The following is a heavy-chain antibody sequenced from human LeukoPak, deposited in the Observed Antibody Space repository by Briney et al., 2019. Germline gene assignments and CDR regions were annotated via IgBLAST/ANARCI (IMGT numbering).Heavy chain of an antibody. J-gene: IGHJ5*02. CDR1: GYTFTGYY. Sequence: ASVKVSCKASGYTFTGYYMHCVRQAPGQGLEWMGWINPNSGGTNYAQKFQGRVTMTRDTSISTAYMELSRLRSDDTAVYYCARDATYSSGWYIDPWGQGTLVTVSS. D-gene: IGHD6-19*01. CDR3: ARDATYSSGWYIDP. V-gene: IGHV1-2*02. CDR2: INPNSGGT.